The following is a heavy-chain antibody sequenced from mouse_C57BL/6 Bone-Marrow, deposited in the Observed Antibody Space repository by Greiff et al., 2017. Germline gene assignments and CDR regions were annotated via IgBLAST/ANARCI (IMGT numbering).Heavy chain of an antibody. CDR1: GYTFTSYC. V-gene: IGHV1-64*01. CDR3: ANRARWYRGFAY. J-gene: IGHJ3*01. Sequence: QVQLQQPGAELVKPGASVKLSCKASGYTFTSYCMHWVKQRPGQGLEWIGMIHPNSGSTNYNEKFKSKATLTVDKSSSTAYVQLSSLTSADAAVYDCANRARWYRGFAYWGQGTLVTVSA. CDR2: IHPNSGST. D-gene: IGHD3-3*01.